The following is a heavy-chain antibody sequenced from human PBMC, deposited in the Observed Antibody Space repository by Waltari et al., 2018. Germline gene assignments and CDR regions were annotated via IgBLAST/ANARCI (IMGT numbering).Heavy chain of an antibody. CDR3: AKDLDPVVPAAPFDY. J-gene: IGHJ4*02. CDR1: GGSISSSNW. Sequence: QVQLQESGPGLVKPSGTLSLTCAVSGGSISSSNWWSWVRQPPGKGLEWVAVIWYDGSNKYYADSVKGRFTISRDNSKNTLYLQMNSLRAEDTAMYYCAKDLDPVVPAAPFDYWGQGTLVTVSS. D-gene: IGHD2-2*01. V-gene: IGHV3-30*02. CDR2: IWYDGSNK.